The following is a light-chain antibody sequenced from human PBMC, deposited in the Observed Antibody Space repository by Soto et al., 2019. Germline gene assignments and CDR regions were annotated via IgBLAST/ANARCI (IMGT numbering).Light chain of an antibody. J-gene: IGLJ2*01. Sequence: QSALTQPPSASGSPGQSVTISCTGTNSDVGAYNSVSWYQQHPARAPKVIIYEVIKRPSGVPDRFSGSKSGNTASLTVSGLQSEDEADYYCCSYAGSNNFEVFGGGTKLTVL. CDR3: CSYAGSNNFEV. CDR1: NSDVGAYNS. V-gene: IGLV2-8*01. CDR2: EVI.